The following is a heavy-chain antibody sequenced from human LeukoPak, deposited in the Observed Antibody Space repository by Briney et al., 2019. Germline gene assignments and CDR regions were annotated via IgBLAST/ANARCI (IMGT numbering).Heavy chain of an antibody. CDR3: AKDYYGSGSYYNVVEY. Sequence: GGSLRLSCAASGFTFSSYAMSWVRQAPGKGLEWVSGISGSGGSTYYADSAKGRFTISRDNSKNSLYLQMNSLRAEDTAVYYCAKDYYGSGSYYNVVEYWGQGTLVTASS. D-gene: IGHD3-10*01. V-gene: IGHV3-23*01. CDR2: ISGSGGST. CDR1: GFTFSSYA. J-gene: IGHJ4*02.